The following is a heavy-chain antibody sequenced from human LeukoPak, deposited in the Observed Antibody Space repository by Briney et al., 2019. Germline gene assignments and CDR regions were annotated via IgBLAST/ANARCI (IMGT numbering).Heavy chain of an antibody. CDR1: GFTFTAYT. J-gene: IGHJ4*02. CDR2: ISSTSYI. Sequence: PGGSLRLSCAASGFTFTAYTINWVRQAPGKGLEWVSSISSTSYIYYADSVKGRFTISRDNAKNSVYLQMNSLRAEDTAVYYCTPSLYDILTGSDYWGQGTLVTVSS. D-gene: IGHD3-9*01. V-gene: IGHV3-21*01. CDR3: TPSLYDILTGSDY.